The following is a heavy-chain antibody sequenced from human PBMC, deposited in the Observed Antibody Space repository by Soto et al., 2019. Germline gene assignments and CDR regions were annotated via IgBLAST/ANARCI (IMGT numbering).Heavy chain of an antibody. Sequence: QPGGSLRLSCAASGITFSNYAMSWVRQAPGKGLEWVSVISGSGGTTHYADSVKGRFTISRDNSKNTLYLQMNSLRAEDTAVYYCASAPLNPFLGHWYFDLWGRGTLVTVSS. CDR3: ASAPLNPFLGHWYFDL. CDR1: GITFSNYA. D-gene: IGHD1-26*01. J-gene: IGHJ2*01. V-gene: IGHV3-23*01. CDR2: ISGSGGTT.